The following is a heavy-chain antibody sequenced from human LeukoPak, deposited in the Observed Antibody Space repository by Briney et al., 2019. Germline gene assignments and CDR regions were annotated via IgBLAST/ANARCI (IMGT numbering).Heavy chain of an antibody. V-gene: IGHV4-4*07. D-gene: IGHD3-22*01. CDR2: IYTSGST. CDR3: ARVGNYYDSSGYYYFDY. Sequence: SETLSLTCTVSGGSISIYYWSWIRQPAGKGLEWIGRIYTSGSTNYNPSLKSRVTMSVDTSKNQFSLKLSSATAADTAVYYCARVGNYYDSSGYYYFDYWGQGTLVTVSS. J-gene: IGHJ4*02. CDR1: GGSISIYY.